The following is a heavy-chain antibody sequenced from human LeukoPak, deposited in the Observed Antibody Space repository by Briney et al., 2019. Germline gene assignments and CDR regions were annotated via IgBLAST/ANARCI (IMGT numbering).Heavy chain of an antibody. V-gene: IGHV3-48*01. CDR1: GFTFSSYT. Sequence: PGGSLRLSCAVSGFTFSSYTMNWVRQAPGKGLEWVSSISSSSGTIDYADSMRGRFTISRDNANNLLYLQMNSLRAEDTAVYYCARRYFDYWGQGTLVTVSS. CDR2: ISSSSGTI. J-gene: IGHJ4*02. CDR3: ARRYFDY.